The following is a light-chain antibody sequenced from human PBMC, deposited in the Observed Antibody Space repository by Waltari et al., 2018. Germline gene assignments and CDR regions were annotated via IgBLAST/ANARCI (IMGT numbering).Light chain of an antibody. CDR2: EDN. J-gene: IGLJ1*01. CDR3: QAWDATNSYYV. V-gene: IGLV3-1*01. CDR1: ELSGRY. Sequence: SYDVTQPPSLSVSPGQKATIPCSGNELSGRYVCRSQQKPGQPPVLVIYEDNQRPSGIPERFSGSHSGNPATLTISGAQPLDEADYFCQAWDATNSYYVFGGGTAVTVL.